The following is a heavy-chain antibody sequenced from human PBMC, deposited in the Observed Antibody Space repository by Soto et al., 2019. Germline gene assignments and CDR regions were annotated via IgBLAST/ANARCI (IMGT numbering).Heavy chain of an antibody. CDR3: AKYNLGSDY. V-gene: IGHV3-23*01. CDR1: GFTFSSYA. J-gene: IGHJ4*02. D-gene: IGHD7-27*01. CDR2: ISGSGGST. Sequence: EVQLLESGGGLVQPGGSLRLSCAASGFTFSSYAMSWVRQAPGKGLEWVSAISGSGGSTYYADYVKGRFTISIDNSKNTLYLQTNSLRADDTAVYYCAKYNLGSDYWGQGTMVTVCS.